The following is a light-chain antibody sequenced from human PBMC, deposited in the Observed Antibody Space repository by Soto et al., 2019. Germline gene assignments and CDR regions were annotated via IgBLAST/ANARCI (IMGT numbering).Light chain of an antibody. CDR2: KAS. CDR3: QHYNSYSEA. Sequence: DIQMTQSPSTLSGSVGDRVTITCRVSQTISSWLAWYQQKPWKAPKLLIYKASTLKSGVPSRFSGSGSGTEFTLTIISLQPNDFATYYCQHYNSYSEAFGQGTKVELK. J-gene: IGKJ1*01. CDR1: QTISSW. V-gene: IGKV1-5*03.